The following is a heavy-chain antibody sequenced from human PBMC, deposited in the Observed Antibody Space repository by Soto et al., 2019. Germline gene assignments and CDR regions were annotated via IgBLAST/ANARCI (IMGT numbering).Heavy chain of an antibody. V-gene: IGHV1-69*04. CDR1: GVTFSSYA. J-gene: IGHJ5*02. CDR3: ARDNGPARSVP. CDR2: IIPILGIA. Sequence: ASVKVSCKASGVTFSSYAISWVRQAPGQGLEWMGRIIPILGIANYAQKFQGRVTITADKSTSTAYMELSSLRSEDTAVYYCARDNGPARSVPWGQGTLVTVSS. D-gene: IGHD6-6*01.